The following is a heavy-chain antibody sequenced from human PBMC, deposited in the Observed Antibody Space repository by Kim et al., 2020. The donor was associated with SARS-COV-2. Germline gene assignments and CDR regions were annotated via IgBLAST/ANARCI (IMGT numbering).Heavy chain of an antibody. CDR2: IYPGDSDT. J-gene: IGHJ6*02. CDR1: GYSFTSYW. Sequence: GESLKISCKGSGYSFTSYWIGWVRQMPGKGLEWMGIIYPGDSDTRYSPSFQGQVTISADKSISTAYLQWSSLKASDTAMYYCARHQPPGYYYYYGMDVWGQGTPVTVSS. V-gene: IGHV5-51*01. CDR3: ARHQPPGYYYYYGMDV.